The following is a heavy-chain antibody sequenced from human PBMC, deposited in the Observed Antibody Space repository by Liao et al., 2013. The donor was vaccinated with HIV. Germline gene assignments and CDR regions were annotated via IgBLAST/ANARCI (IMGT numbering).Heavy chain of an antibody. Sequence: HLQESGPGLVKPSQTLSLTCTVSGGSISSGDYYWSWIRQAPGKGLEWIGYIHYSGSTYYNPSLKSRATISVDTSKNQFSLKLSSVTASDTAVHYCARDWASSIDYWGQGTLVTVSS. J-gene: IGHJ4*02. D-gene: IGHD2-2*01. CDR3: ARDWASSIDY. CDR1: GGSISSGDYY. CDR2: IHYSGST. V-gene: IGHV4-30-4*08.